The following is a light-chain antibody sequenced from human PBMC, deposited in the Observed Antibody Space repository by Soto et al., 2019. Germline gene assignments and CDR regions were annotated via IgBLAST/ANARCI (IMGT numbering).Light chain of an antibody. V-gene: IGKV1-5*01. CDR1: QSVSRR. Sequence: DIQMTQSTSTLSASVGDRITITCRASQSVSRRLAWYQQKPGKAPKLLIYDASSLESGVPSRFSGRGSGTEFTLTISSLQPDDCATYYCHTYNSYSPHTFGQGTKFEIK. CDR3: HTYNSYSPHT. CDR2: DAS. J-gene: IGKJ2*01.